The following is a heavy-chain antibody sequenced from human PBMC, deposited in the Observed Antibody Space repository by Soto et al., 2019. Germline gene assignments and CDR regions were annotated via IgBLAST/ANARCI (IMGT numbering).Heavy chain of an antibody. J-gene: IGHJ6*03. CDR1: GGSISSYY. CDR2: IYYSGST. Sequence: PSETLSLTCTVSGGSISSYYWSWIRQHPGKGLEWIGYIYYSGSTNYNPSLKSRVTISVDTSKNQFSLKLSSVTAADTAVYYCARDYLDAQIGYYYMDVWGKGTTVTVSS. V-gene: IGHV4-59*01. CDR3: ARDYLDAQIGYYYMDV.